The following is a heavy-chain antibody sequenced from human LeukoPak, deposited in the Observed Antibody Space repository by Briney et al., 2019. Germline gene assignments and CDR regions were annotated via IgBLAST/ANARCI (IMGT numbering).Heavy chain of an antibody. CDR1: GFTFSSYA. CDR3: VRMSGSDPYYYYGMDV. V-gene: IGHV3-23*01. J-gene: IGHJ6*02. Sequence: GGSLRLSCAVSGFTFSSYAMSWVRQAPGKGLEWVSAISGSGAITYYADSVKGRFTISRDNSKNTLYLQMNSLRAEDTAVYYCVRMSGSDPYYYYGMDVWGQGTTVTVSS. CDR2: ISGSGAIT. D-gene: IGHD3-3*01.